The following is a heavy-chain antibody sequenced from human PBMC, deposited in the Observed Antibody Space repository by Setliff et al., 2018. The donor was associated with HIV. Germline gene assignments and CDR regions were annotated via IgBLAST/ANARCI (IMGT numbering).Heavy chain of an antibody. V-gene: IGHV4-30-4*01. Sequence: SETLSLTCSVSGGSISGGGYEWTWIRQSPGMGLEWIGYTSHTGRTDSNPSLKSRITISVNTSKNQFSLKLSSVTAADTAVYYCARQGAGIQVRYFDWPWDPWTLDFDIWGRGTLVTSPQ. CDR3: ARQGAGIQVRYFDWPWDPWTLDFDI. J-gene: IGHJ2*01. CDR2: TSHTGRT. D-gene: IGHD3-9*01. CDR1: GGSISGGGYE.